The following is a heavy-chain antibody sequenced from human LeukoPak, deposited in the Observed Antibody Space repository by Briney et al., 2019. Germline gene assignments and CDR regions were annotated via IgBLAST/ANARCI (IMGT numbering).Heavy chain of an antibody. CDR3: ARGRFNWNNGDRAGEDY. J-gene: IGHJ4*02. CDR2: INPNSGGT. Sequence: LVASVTVSCKASGYTFTGYYIHWVRQAPGQGLEWMGWINPNSGGTNSAQKFQGRVTMTRDTSISTAYMEVIRLTSDDTAVYYCARGRFNWNNGDRAGEDYWGQGTLVTVSS. V-gene: IGHV1-2*03. D-gene: IGHD1/OR15-1a*01. CDR1: GYTFTGYY.